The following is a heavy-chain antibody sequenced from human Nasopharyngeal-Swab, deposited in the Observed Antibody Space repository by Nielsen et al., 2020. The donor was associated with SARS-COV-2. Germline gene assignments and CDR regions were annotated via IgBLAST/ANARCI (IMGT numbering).Heavy chain of an antibody. D-gene: IGHD3-10*01. J-gene: IGHJ4*02. CDR2: ITWNGGST. CDR1: GFIFDDYG. Sequence: GGSLRLSCAASGFIFDDYGMSWVRQAPGKGLEWVSAITWNGGSTVYADSVKGRFTISRDNAKNSLFLQMNSLRVEDTAFYYCARDRGVAPSNYVDYWGQGTLVTVSS. CDR3: ARDRGVAPSNYVDY. V-gene: IGHV3-20*04.